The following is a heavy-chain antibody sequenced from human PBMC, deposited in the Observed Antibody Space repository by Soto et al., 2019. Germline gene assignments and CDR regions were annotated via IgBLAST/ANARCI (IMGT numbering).Heavy chain of an antibody. J-gene: IGHJ4*02. V-gene: IGHV3-23*01. Sequence: PGGSLRLSCAASGFAFSSNSMAWVRQAPGKGLDWVSSISDNSDRVFYADSLKGRFTFSRDNSRNQLYLQMNSLRAEDTALYFCAKDIGYFDWSQYYFAHWGQGTLVTVSS. D-gene: IGHD3-9*01. CDR1: GFAFSSNS. CDR2: ISDNSDRV. CDR3: AKDIGYFDWSQYYFAH.